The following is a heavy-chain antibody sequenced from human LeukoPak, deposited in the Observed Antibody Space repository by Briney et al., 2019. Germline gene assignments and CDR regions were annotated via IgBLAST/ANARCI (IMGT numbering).Heavy chain of an antibody. V-gene: IGHV4-34*01. J-gene: IGHJ4*02. CDR2: INRSGST. Sequence: SETLSLTCAVYGGSFCGYYWSWIRGPPGEGVEWIGEINRSGSTNYTPPLKSRVTISVDTSKNQFSLKLSSVTAADTAVYYCASSKGDIVVVPAAMFAYWGQGTLVTVSS. CDR3: ASSKGDIVVVPAAMFAY. D-gene: IGHD2-2*01. CDR1: GGSFCGYY.